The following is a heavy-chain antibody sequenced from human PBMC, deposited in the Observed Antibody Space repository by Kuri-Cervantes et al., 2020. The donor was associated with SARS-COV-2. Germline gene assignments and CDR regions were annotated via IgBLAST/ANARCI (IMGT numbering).Heavy chain of an antibody. J-gene: IGHJ4*02. CDR1: GGSISSSSYY. CDR2: IYYSGST. CDR3: ARGTVSGWYSQGRPDY. Sequence: ESLKISCTVSGGSISSSSYYWGWIRQPPGKGLEWIGSIYYSGSTYYNPSLKSRVTISVDTSKNQFSLKLSSVTAADTAVYYCARGTVSGWYSQGRPDYWGQGTRVTVSS. D-gene: IGHD6-19*01. V-gene: IGHV4-39*07.